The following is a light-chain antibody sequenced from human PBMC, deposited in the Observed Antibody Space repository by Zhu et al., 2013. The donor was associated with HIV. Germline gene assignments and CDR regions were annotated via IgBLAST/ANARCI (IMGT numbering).Light chain of an antibody. J-gene: IGKJ1*01. Sequence: IVLTQSPGTLSLSPGERATLSCRATQTLNSPYLAWYQQKPGQSPRLLIYDASNRATGIPARFSGSGSGTDFTLTISSLEPEDFAVYYCQQRSDWPTFGQGTKVEIK. CDR3: QQRSDWPT. CDR2: DAS. CDR1: QTLNSPY. V-gene: IGKV3-11*01.